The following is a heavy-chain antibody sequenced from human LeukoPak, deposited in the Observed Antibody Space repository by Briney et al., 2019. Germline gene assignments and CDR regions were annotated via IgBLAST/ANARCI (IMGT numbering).Heavy chain of an antibody. CDR3: ARDFTYDSSGYYSSTPAYYFDY. CDR2: INPSGGST. D-gene: IGHD3-22*01. CDR1: GYTFTSYY. V-gene: IGHV1-46*01. Sequence: ASVKVSCKASGYTFTSYYMHWVRQAPGQGLEWMGIINPSGGSTSYAQKFQGRVTMTRDTSTSTVYMELSSLRSADTAVYYCARDFTYDSSGYYSSTPAYYFDYWGQGTLVTVSS. J-gene: IGHJ4*02.